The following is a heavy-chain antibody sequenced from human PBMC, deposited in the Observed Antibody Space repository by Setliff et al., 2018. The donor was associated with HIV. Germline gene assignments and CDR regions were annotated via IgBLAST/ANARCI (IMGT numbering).Heavy chain of an antibody. J-gene: IGHJ5*02. CDR3: AREGQWLA. CDR1: GYTFTSYA. Sequence: SVKVSCKASGYTFTSYAMHWVRQAPGQRLEWMGWINAGNGNTKYSQKFQGRVTITRDTAASTVYMELSSLKSEDTAVYYCAREGQWLAWGQGTLVTVSS. V-gene: IGHV1-3*01. CDR2: INAGNGNT. D-gene: IGHD6-19*01.